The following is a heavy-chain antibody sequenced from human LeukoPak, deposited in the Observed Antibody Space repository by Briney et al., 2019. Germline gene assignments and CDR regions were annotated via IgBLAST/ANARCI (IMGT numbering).Heavy chain of an antibody. J-gene: IGHJ5*02. V-gene: IGHV4-59*01. CDR3: ARVSYGSGNWFDP. CDR1: GGSISSYY. CDR2: IYYSGST. Sequence: PSETLSLTCTVSGGSISSYYWSWIRQPPGKGLEWIGYIYYSGSTNYNPSLKSRVTISVDTSKNQFSLKLSSVTAADTAVYYCARVSYGSGNWFDPWGQGTLVTVSS. D-gene: IGHD3-10*01.